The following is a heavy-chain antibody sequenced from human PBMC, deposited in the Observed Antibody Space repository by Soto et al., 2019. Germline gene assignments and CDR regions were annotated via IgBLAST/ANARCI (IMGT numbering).Heavy chain of an antibody. Sequence: GASVKVSCKASGYTFTSYYMHWVRQAPGQGLEWMGIINPSGGSTSYAQKFQGRVTMTRDTSTSTVYMELSSLRSEDTAVYYCALGGNWNDVFSWFDPWGQGTLVTVSS. CDR3: ALGGNWNDVFSWFDP. CDR2: INPSGGST. V-gene: IGHV1-46*01. D-gene: IGHD1-1*01. J-gene: IGHJ5*02. CDR1: GYTFTSYY.